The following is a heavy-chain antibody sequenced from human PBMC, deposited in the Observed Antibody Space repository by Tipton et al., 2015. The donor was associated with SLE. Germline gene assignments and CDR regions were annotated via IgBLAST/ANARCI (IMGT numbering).Heavy chain of an antibody. Sequence: TLSLTCTVSGGSISSGGYYWSWIRQHPGKGLEWIGYIYYSGSTYYNPSLKSRVTISVDTSKNQFSLKLSSVTAADTAVYYCASERYYYDSSGYIFDYWGQGTLVTVSS. V-gene: IGHV4-31*03. CDR1: GGSISSGGYY. CDR2: IYYSGST. D-gene: IGHD3-22*01. CDR3: ASERYYYDSSGYIFDY. J-gene: IGHJ4*02.